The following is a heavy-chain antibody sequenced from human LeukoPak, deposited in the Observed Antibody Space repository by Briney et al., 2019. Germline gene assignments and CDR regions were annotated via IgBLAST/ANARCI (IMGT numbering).Heavy chain of an antibody. CDR1: GFTFSDYY. CDR2: ISSSGSTM. CDR3: ARDEWLSTRLVAY. D-gene: IGHD3-3*01. Sequence: AGGSLRLSCAASGFTFSDYYMSWIRQAPGKGLEWVSYISSSGSTMYYADSVKGRFTISRDNAKNSLYLQMNSLRAEDTAVYYCARDEWLSTRLVAYWGQGTLVTVSS. J-gene: IGHJ4*02. V-gene: IGHV3-11*01.